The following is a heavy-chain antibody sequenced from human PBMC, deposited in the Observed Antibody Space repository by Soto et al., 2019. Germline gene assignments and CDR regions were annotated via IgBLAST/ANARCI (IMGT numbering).Heavy chain of an antibody. CDR3: ARLVGVAIYP. J-gene: IGHJ4*02. Sequence: QLQLQESGSRLVKPSQTLSLTCAVSGGSVSSWHYPCTWIRQPPGKGLEWIGYIYPGGNTYYSPSLRSLVAIAMDTSKRQVSLRLNSVTAADSSVYYCARLVGVAIYPWGQGTIVTVSS. D-gene: IGHD2-21*01. CDR2: IYPGGNT. V-gene: IGHV4-30-2*01. CDR1: GGSVSSWHYP.